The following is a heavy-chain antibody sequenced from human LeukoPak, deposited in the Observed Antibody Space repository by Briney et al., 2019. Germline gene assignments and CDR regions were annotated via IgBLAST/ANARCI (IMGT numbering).Heavy chain of an antibody. CDR3: ARDRYYYDSSGYIRGISFDY. J-gene: IGHJ4*02. CDR1: GYPFTDYY. Sequence: ASVKVSCKASGYPFTDYYMHWVRQAPGQGLEWMGIINPSGGSTSYAQKFQGRVTMTRDTSTSTVYMELSSLRSEDTAVYYCARDRYYYDSSGYIRGISFDYWGQGTLVTVST. V-gene: IGHV1-46*01. CDR2: INPSGGST. D-gene: IGHD3-22*01.